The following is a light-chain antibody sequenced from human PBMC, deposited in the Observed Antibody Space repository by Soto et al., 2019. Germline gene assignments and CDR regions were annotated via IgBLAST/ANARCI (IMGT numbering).Light chain of an antibody. J-gene: IGKJ3*01. CDR1: QSVSSSY. Sequence: EIVLTQSPGTLSLSPGERATLSCRASQSVSSSYLAWYQQKPGQAPRLLTYGASSRATGIPDRFSGSGSGTDFTFSIGRLEAADFAVYYCQQDGSSPWFTFGPGTKVDIK. CDR3: QQDGSSPWFT. CDR2: GAS. V-gene: IGKV3-20*01.